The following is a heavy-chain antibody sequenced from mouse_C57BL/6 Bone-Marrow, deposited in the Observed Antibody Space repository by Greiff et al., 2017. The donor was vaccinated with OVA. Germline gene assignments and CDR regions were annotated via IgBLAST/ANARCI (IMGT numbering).Heavy chain of an antibody. J-gene: IGHJ4*01. V-gene: IGHV3-3*01. D-gene: IGHD2-4*01. CDR3: ASGREYDYGWAMDY. CDR1: GFSINSDCY. Sequence: EVKLVESGPSLVRPSQTLSLTCTVTGFSINSDCYWIWIRQFPGNKLEYIGYTFYSGITYYNPSLESRTYITRDTSTNQFSLKLSSVTTEYTATYYCASGREYDYGWAMDYWGQGTSVTVSS. CDR2: TFYSGIT.